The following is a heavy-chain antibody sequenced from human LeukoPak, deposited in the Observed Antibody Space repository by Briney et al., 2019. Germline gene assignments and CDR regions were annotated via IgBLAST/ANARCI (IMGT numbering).Heavy chain of an antibody. CDR2: IIPIFGTA. J-gene: IGHJ6*03. CDR3: ARDHLVAGRYYYYYYMDV. D-gene: IGHD6-19*01. V-gene: IGHV1-69*05. CDR1: GGTFSSYA. Sequence: SVKVSCKASGGTFSSYAISWVRQAPGQGGEGMGRIIPIFGTANYAQKFQGRVTITTDESTSTAYMELSSLRSEDTAVYYCARDHLVAGRYYYYYYMDVWGKGTTVTVSS.